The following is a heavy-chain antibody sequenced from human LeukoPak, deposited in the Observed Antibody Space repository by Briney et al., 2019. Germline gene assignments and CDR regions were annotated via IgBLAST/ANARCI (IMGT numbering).Heavy chain of an antibody. D-gene: IGHD1-26*01. CDR3: ARAGDSLSYYFDY. CDR1: GGTFSSYA. J-gene: IGHJ4*02. Sequence: SVKVSCKASGGTFSSYAIGWVRQAPGQGLEWMGRIIPILGIANYAQKFQGRVTITADKSTSTAYMELSSLRSEDTAVYYCARAGDSLSYYFDYWGQGTLVTVSS. V-gene: IGHV1-69*04. CDR2: IIPILGIA.